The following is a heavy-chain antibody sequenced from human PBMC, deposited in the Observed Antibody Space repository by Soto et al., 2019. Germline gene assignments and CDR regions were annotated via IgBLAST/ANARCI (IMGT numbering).Heavy chain of an antibody. Sequence: SETLSLTCTVSGGSISSYYWSWIRQPPGKGLEWIGYIYYSGSTNYNPSLKSRVTISVDTSKNQYSLKLSSVPAADTAVYYRARGYCSGGSCYYHSYYYYGMVVWGQGTTVTVSS. CDR2: IYYSGST. D-gene: IGHD2-15*01. CDR1: GGSISSYY. V-gene: IGHV4-59*01. J-gene: IGHJ6*02. CDR3: ARGYCSGGSCYYHSYYYYGMVV.